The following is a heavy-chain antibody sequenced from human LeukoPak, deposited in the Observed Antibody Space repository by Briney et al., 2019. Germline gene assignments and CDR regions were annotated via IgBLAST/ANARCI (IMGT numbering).Heavy chain of an antibody. V-gene: IGHV3-30*02. J-gene: IGHJ4*02. D-gene: IGHD2-15*01. CDR1: GLTFSSYG. Sequence: SGGSLRLSCAASGLTFSSYGMHWVRQAPGKGLEWVAFIRYDGSNKYYADSVKGRFTISRDNSKNTLYLQMNSLRAEDTAVYYCAKVDCSGGSCYFLDYWGQGTLVTVSS. CDR2: IRYDGSNK. CDR3: AKVDCSGGSCYFLDY.